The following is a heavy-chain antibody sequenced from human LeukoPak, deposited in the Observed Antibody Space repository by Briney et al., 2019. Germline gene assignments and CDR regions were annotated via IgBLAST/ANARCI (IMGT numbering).Heavy chain of an antibody. Sequence: PGGSLRLSCAASGFTFRSYSMNWVRQAPGKGLEWVSSISSSSSYIYYADSVKGRFTISRDNAKNSLYLQMNSLRAEDTAVYYCARLKNYYDSSGYLYHFDYWGQGTLVTVSS. D-gene: IGHD3-22*01. V-gene: IGHV3-21*01. J-gene: IGHJ4*02. CDR1: GFTFRSYS. CDR3: ARLKNYYDSSGYLYHFDY. CDR2: ISSSSSYI.